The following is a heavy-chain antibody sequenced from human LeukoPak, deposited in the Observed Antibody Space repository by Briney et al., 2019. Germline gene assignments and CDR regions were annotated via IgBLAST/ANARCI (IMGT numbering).Heavy chain of an antibody. CDR3: AREEGAYGDYGDWFDP. V-gene: IGHV1-69*05. D-gene: IGHD4-17*01. CDR2: IIPIFGTA. Sequence: SVKVSCKASGGTFSSYAISWVRQAPGQGLEWMGRIIPIFGTANYAQKFQGRVTITTDESTSTAYMELSSLRSEDTAVYYCAREEGAYGDYGDWFDPWGQGTLVTVSS. J-gene: IGHJ5*02. CDR1: GGTFSSYA.